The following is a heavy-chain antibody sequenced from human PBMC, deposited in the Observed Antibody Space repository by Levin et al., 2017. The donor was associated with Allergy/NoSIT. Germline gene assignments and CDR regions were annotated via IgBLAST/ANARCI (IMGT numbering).Heavy chain of an antibody. Sequence: GGSLRLSCAASGLIFSSYVMSWVRQAPGKGLEWVSSMSGSNGRTFYANSVKGRFTISRDNSKNTAYLQINSLRDEDTAVYYCAAYRDGDYIPIAYWGQGTLVTVSS. CDR1: GLIFSSYV. CDR2: MSGSNGRT. V-gene: IGHV3-23*01. J-gene: IGHJ4*02. CDR3: AAYRDGDYIPIAY. D-gene: IGHD4-17*01.